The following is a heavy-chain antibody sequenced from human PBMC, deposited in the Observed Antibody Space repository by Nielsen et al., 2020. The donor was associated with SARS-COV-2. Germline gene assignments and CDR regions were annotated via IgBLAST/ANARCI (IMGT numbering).Heavy chain of an antibody. CDR2: ISYDGSNK. J-gene: IGHJ4*02. D-gene: IGHD3-10*01. CDR1: GFTFSHYA. Sequence: GESLKISCVASGFTFSHYAIHWVRQAPGKGLEWVAIISYDGSNKYYADSVKGRFTISRDNSKNILYLQMNNLRAEDTAVYYCVKDGAYYGVRGVVHFGYGGRGNLVTVSS. V-gene: IGHV3-30*04. CDR3: VKDGAYYGVRGVVHFGY.